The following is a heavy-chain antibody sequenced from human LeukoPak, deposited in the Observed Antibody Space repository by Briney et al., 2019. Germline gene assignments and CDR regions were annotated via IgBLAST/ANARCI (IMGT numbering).Heavy chain of an antibody. CDR3: ARSVTTYGVGDGFDI. D-gene: IGHD5-18*01. CDR2: IYYSGST. J-gene: IGHJ3*02. V-gene: IGHV4-31*03. Sequence: SETLSLTCTVSGGSISSGGYYWSWIRQHPGKGLEWIGYIYYSGSTYYNPSLKSRATISVDTSKNHFSLKLSSVTAADTAVYYCARSVTTYGVGDGFDIWGQGTMVTVSS. CDR1: GGSISSGGYY.